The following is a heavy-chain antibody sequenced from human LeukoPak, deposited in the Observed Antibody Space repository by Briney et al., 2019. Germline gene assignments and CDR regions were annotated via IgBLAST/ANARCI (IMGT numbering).Heavy chain of an antibody. CDR2: ISGSGGST. V-gene: IGHV3-23*01. CDR3: AKVFHLSDDFWSGYYYFDY. D-gene: IGHD3-3*01. Sequence: GGSLRLSCAASGFTFSNYAMSWVRQAPGKGLEWVSAISGSGGSTYYADSVKGRFTISRDNSKNTLYLQMNSLRAEDTAVYYCAKVFHLSDDFWSGYYYFDYWGQGTLVTVSS. J-gene: IGHJ4*02. CDR1: GFTFSNYA.